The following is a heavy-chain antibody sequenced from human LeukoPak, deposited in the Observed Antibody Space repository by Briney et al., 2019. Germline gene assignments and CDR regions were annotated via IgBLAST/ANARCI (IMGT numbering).Heavy chain of an antibody. Sequence: GGSLRLSCAASGFTFSSYGMHWVRQAPGKGLEWVAVISYDGSNKYYADSVKGRFTISRDNSKNTLYLQMNSLRAEDTAEYYCASQLQEWYYYYGMDVWGQGTTVTVSS. V-gene: IGHV3-30*03. J-gene: IGHJ6*02. CDR2: ISYDGSNK. CDR1: GFTFSSYG. CDR3: ASQLQEWYYYYGMDV. D-gene: IGHD1-7*01.